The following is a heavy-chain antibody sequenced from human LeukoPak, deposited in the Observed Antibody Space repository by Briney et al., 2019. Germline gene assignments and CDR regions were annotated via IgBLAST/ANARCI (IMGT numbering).Heavy chain of an antibody. V-gene: IGHV1-69*06. CDR2: IIPIFGTT. D-gene: IGHD4-17*01. CDR3: ARGDDYGDSEAAFDI. CDR1: GGTFSNYA. J-gene: IGHJ3*02. Sequence: SVKVSCKASGGTFSNYAISWVRQAPGQGLEWMGGIIPIFGTTNYAQKFQGRVTITADKSTSTAYMKLSSLRSEDTAVYYCARGDDYGDSEAAFDIWGQGTMVTVSS.